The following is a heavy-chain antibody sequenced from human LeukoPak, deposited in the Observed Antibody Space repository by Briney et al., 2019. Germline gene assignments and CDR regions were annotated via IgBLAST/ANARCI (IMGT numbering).Heavy chain of an antibody. CDR2: VSTTGGST. CDR3: AKVGSYHDFDY. D-gene: IGHD3-22*01. Sequence: GGSLRLSCGASSFTFSSYVMSWVRQAPGKGLEWVSTVSTTGGSTYYADSVKGRFTVSRDNSKNTLFLQMNSLRAEDTAVYYCAKVGSYHDFDYWGQGTLVTVSS. V-gene: IGHV3-23*01. CDR1: SFTFSSYV. J-gene: IGHJ4*02.